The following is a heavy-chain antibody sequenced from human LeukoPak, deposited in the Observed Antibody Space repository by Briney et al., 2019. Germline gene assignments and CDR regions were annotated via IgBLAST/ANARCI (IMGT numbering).Heavy chain of an antibody. CDR2: LYSGGST. CDR3: AKDLFLWYFDL. J-gene: IGHJ2*01. CDR1: GFTVSSNY. Sequence: GGSLRLSCAASGFTVSSNYMSWVRQAPGKGLEWVSVLYSGGSTYYADSVKGRFTISRDNSKNTLYLQMNSLRAEDTAVYYCAKDLFLWYFDLWGRGTLVTVSS. D-gene: IGHD2-21*01. V-gene: IGHV3-66*01.